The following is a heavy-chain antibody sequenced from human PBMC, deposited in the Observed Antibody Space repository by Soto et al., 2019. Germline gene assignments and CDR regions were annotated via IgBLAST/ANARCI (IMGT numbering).Heavy chain of an antibody. CDR1: GGSISSGGYY. J-gene: IGHJ4*02. V-gene: IGHV4-31*03. Sequence: SETLSLTCTVSGGSISSGGYYWSWIRQHPGKGLEWIGYIYYSGSTYYNPSLKSRVTISVDTSKNQFSLKLSSVTAADTAVYYCAARGAIGSDYSGQGTLVTVSS. CDR3: AARGAIGSDY. D-gene: IGHD3-10*01. CDR2: IYYSGST.